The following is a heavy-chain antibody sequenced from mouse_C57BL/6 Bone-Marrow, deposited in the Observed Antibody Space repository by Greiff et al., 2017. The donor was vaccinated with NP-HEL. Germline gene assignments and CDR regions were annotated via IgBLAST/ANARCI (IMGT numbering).Heavy chain of an antibody. J-gene: IGHJ2*01. V-gene: IGHV14-2*01. CDR2: IDPEDGET. D-gene: IGHD6-2*01. CDR1: GFNIKDYY. CDR3: ACSTLYRYYFDY. Sequence: VHVKQSGAELVKPGASVKLSCTASGFNIKDYYMHWVKQRTEQGLEWIGRIDPEDGETKYAPKFQGKATITADTSSNTAYLQLSSLTSEDTAVYYCACSTLYRYYFDYWGQGTTLTVSS.